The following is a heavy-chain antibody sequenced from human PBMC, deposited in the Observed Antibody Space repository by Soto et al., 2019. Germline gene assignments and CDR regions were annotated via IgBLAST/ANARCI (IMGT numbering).Heavy chain of an antibody. V-gene: IGHV3-23*01. CDR2: ISGSGGST. CDR3: AKGRGAMINWFDP. D-gene: IGHD3-10*01. Sequence: VGSLRLSCAASGFTFSSYAMSWVRQAPGKGLEWVSSISGSGGSTYYADSVKGRFTISRDNSKNTLYLQMNSLRAEDSAVYSCAKGRGAMINWFDPWGQGTLVTVSS. CDR1: GFTFSSYA. J-gene: IGHJ5*02.